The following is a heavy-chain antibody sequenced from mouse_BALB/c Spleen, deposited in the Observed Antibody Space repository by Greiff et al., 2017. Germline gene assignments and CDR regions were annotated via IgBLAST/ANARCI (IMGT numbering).Heavy chain of an antibody. CDR2: ISSGGST. CDR1: GFTFSSYA. D-gene: IGHD1-1*01. V-gene: IGHV5-6-5*01. CDR3: ARKGITTVVADYFDY. Sequence: EVQGVESGGDLVKPGGSLKLSCAASGFTFSSYAMSWVRQTPEKRLEWVASISSGGSTYYPDSVKGRFTISRDNARNILYLQMSSLRSEDTAMYYCARKGITTVVADYFDYWGQGTTLTVSS. J-gene: IGHJ2*01.